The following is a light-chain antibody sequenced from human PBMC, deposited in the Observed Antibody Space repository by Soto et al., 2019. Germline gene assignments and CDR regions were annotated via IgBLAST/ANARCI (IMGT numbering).Light chain of an antibody. CDR2: GAS. CDR3: QQYDNGLT. J-gene: IGKJ4*01. CDR1: RYVAAN. Sequence: EIVVTQSPAILSVSPGERATLSCRASRYVAANLAWYQQKPGQAPRLLIYGASTRATGIPARFSGSGSGTEFTLTINSLQSEDFAVYYCQQYDNGLTFGGGTTVEI. V-gene: IGKV3-15*01.